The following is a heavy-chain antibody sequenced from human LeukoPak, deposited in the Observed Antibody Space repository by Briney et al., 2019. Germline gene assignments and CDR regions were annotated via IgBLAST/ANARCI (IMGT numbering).Heavy chain of an antibody. CDR3: ARWNGGNHHFDC. V-gene: IGHV3-23*01. D-gene: IGHD2-8*01. J-gene: IGHJ4*02. CDR1: GFTFSSYA. Sequence: GGSLRLSCAASGFTFSSYAMSWVRQAPGRGLEWVSSISGSGGSTYYADSVKGRFTISRDNSKDTLYLQMHSLRGEDTAVYYCARWNGGNHHFDCWGQGTLVTVSA. CDR2: ISGSGGST.